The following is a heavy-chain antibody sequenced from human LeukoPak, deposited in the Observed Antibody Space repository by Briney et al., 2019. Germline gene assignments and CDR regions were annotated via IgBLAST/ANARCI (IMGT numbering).Heavy chain of an antibody. D-gene: IGHD6-13*01. V-gene: IGHV3-33*06. J-gene: IGHJ4*02. CDR2: IWYDGSNK. CDR3: AKGPAPYSSTPADY. CDR1: GFTFSSYG. Sequence: AGGSLRLSCAASGFTFSSYGMYWVRQAPGKGLEWVAVIWYDGSNKYYADSVKGRFTISRDNSKNTLYLQMNSLRAEDTAVYYCAKGPAPYSSTPADYWGQGTLVTVSS.